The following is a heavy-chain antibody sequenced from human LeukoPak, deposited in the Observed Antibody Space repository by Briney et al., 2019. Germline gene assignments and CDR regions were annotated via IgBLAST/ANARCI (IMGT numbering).Heavy chain of an antibody. CDR1: GYTFIGYC. CDR3: ARPLYYYDSSGPADY. D-gene: IGHD3-22*01. CDR2: INPNSGGT. V-gene: IGHV1-2*02. Sequence: ASVKVSCKASGYTFIGYCLHWVRQAPGQGLEWMGWINPNSGGTNYAQKFQGRVTMTRDTSISTAYMELSRLRSDDTAVYYCARPLYYYDSSGPADYWGQGTLVTVSS. J-gene: IGHJ4*02.